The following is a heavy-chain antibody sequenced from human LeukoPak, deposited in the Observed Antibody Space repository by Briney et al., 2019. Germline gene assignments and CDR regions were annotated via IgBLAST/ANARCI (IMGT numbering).Heavy chain of an antibody. CDR1: GGSISGSPYY. Sequence: SETLSLTCTVSGGSISGSPYYWGWIRQPPGKGLEWIGSTYYSGSTYYNPSLKSRVTISVDTSKNRFSLNLSSVTAADTAVYYCARLQYGSSWPPDYWGQGTLVTVSS. D-gene: IGHD6-13*01. CDR3: ARLQYGSSWPPDY. V-gene: IGHV4-39*01. J-gene: IGHJ4*02. CDR2: TYYSGST.